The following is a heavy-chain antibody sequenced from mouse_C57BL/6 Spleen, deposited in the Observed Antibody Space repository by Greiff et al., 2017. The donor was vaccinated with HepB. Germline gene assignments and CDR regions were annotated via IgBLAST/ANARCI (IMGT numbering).Heavy chain of an antibody. CDR1: GFNIKDYY. V-gene: IGHV14-2*01. J-gene: IGHJ3*01. Sequence: EVQVVESGAELVKPGASVKLSCTASGFNIKDYYMHWVKQRTEQGLEWIGRIDPEDGETKYAPKFQGKATITADTSSNTAYLQLSSLTSEDTAVYYCALSYDYDVDWFAYWGQGTLVTVSA. CDR3: ALSYDYDVDWFAY. D-gene: IGHD2-4*01. CDR2: IDPEDGET.